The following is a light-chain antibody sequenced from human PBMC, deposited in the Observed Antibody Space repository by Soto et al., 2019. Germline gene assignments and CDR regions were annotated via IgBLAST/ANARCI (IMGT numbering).Light chain of an antibody. Sequence: LTQPPSASGSPGQSVTISCTGTISDVGGYNYVAWYQQHPGKAPKLMIYEVNKRPSGVPDRFSGSKSGSTASLTVSGLQAEDEADYYCSSYAGSSTYVFGTGTKLTVL. CDR1: ISDVGGYNY. CDR2: EVN. J-gene: IGLJ1*01. V-gene: IGLV2-8*01. CDR3: SSYAGSSTYV.